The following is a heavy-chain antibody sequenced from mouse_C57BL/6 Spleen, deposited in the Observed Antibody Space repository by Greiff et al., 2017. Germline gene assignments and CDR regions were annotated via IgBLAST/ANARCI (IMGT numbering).Heavy chain of an antibody. CDR1: GYTFTSYW. J-gene: IGHJ3*01. V-gene: IGHV1-64*01. Sequence: QVQLQQPGAELVKPGASVKLSCKASGYTFTSYWMHWVKQRPGQGLEWIGMIHPNSGSTNYNEKFKSKATLTVDKSSSTAYMQLSSLTSEDSAVYYGARDEDSSGYVAWFAYWGQGTLVTVSA. D-gene: IGHD3-2*02. CDR2: IHPNSGST. CDR3: ARDEDSSGYVAWFAY.